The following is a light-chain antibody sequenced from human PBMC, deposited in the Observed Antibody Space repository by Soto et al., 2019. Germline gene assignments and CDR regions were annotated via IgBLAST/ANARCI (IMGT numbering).Light chain of an antibody. CDR2: AAS. V-gene: IGKV3-20*01. CDR3: QQYDSSWGT. J-gene: IGKJ3*01. Sequence: ENVLTQSPGTLSLSPGERATLSCRASQRVSNNYLAWYQQKPGQAPRPLIYAASTRATGIPDRFSGSGSGTDFTLTSSRLEHEDFAVYYCQQYDSSWGTFGPGTKVDI. CDR1: QRVSNNY.